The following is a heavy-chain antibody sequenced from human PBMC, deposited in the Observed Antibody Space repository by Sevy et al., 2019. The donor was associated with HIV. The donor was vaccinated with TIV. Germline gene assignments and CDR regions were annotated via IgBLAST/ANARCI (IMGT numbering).Heavy chain of an antibody. CDR1: AFTFTTYV. CDR3: GRDPGYFDSSGFYGYIDL. CDR2: ISSDGSNE. J-gene: IGHJ5*02. V-gene: IGHV3-30*04. D-gene: IGHD3-22*01. Sequence: GGSLRLSCAASAFTFTTYVMHWVRQAPGKGLEWVAVISSDGSNEYYADSVKGRFTISRDNSKNTLYLEMNSLRAEDTAVYFCGRDPGYFDSSGFYGYIDLWGQGTLVTVSS.